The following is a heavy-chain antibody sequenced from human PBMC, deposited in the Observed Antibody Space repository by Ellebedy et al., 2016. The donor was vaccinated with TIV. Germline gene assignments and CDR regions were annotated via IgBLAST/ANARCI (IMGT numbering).Heavy chain of an antibody. CDR2: MNPNSGNT. Sequence: AASVQVSCKASGYTFTSYDINWVRQATGQGLEWMGWMNPNSGNTGYAQKFQGRVTMTTDTSTSTAYMELRSLRSDDTAVYYCAREDRRDEFDYWGQGTLVTVSS. J-gene: IGHJ4*02. V-gene: IGHV1-8*01. D-gene: IGHD2-15*01. CDR1: GYTFTSYD. CDR3: AREDRRDEFDY.